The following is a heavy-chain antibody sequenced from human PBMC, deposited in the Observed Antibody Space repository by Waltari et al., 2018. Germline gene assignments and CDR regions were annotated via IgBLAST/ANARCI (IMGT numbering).Heavy chain of an antibody. J-gene: IGHJ4*02. V-gene: IGHV3-7*03. CDR3: VKGGGNFHS. Sequence: EVQLVESGGGLVQPGESLRLSCVASGFLFSNSWMSWVRQAPGKGLEGVANIKEDGSQGYYVDSVNGRFTISRDNAKNSLYLQMNSVRVEDTAVFYCVKGGGNFHSWGQGTLVTVS. CDR2: IKEDGSQG. D-gene: IGHD1-1*01. CDR1: GFLFSNSW.